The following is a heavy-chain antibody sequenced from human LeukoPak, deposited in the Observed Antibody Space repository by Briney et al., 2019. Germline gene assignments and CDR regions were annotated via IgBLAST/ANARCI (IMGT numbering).Heavy chain of an antibody. CDR2: ISGSGGST. J-gene: IGHJ5*02. CDR1: GFTFSSYA. CDR3: AKDPTTGTTPNWFDP. Sequence: GGSLRLSCAASGFTFSSYAMSWVRQAPGKGLEWVSAISGSGGSTYYADSVKGRFTISRDNYKNTLYLQMNSLRAEDTAVYYCAKDPTTGTTPNWFDPWGQGTLVTVSS. V-gene: IGHV3-23*01. D-gene: IGHD1-1*01.